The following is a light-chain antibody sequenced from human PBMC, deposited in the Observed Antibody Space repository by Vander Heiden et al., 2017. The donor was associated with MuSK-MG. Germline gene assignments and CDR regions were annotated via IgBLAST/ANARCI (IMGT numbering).Light chain of an antibody. V-gene: IGLV3-21*02. CDR2: DDS. CDR3: QVWHSGSDHYV. J-gene: IGLJ1*01. Sequence: SYVLTQPPSVSVAPGQTARITCGGNNIGSKSVHWYQQKPGQAPVLVVYDDSERPSGIPDRFSGSNSGDTATLTISRVEAGDEADYYCQVWHSGSDHYVFGTGTKVT. CDR1: NIGSKS.